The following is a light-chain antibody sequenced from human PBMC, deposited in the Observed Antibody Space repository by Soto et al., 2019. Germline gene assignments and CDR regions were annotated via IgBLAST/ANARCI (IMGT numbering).Light chain of an antibody. CDR3: SSRTSTSTRV. CDR2: DVS. CDR1: TGDVGGYNS. V-gene: IGLV2-14*01. Sequence: QSALTQPASVSGSPGQSITISCTGTTGDVGGYNSVSWYQQHPGKAPELMIYDVSNRPSGISYRFSGSKSGNTASLTISGLQAEDEADYYCSSRTSTSTRVFGTGTKVTVL. J-gene: IGLJ1*01.